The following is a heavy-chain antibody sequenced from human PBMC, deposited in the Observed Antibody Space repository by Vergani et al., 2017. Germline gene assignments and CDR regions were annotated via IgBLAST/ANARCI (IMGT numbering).Heavy chain of an antibody. V-gene: IGHV3-21*01. CDR3: ARGLPVVVPAALGGMDV. J-gene: IGHJ6*02. CDR1: GFTFSSYS. CDR2: ISSSSSYI. D-gene: IGHD2-2*01. Sequence: EVQLVESGGGLVKPGGSLRLSCAASGFTFSSYSMNWVRQAPGKGLEWVSSISSSSSYIYYADSVKGRFTISRDNAKNSLYLQMNSLRAEDTAVYYCARGLPVVVPAALGGMDVWGQGTTVTVSS.